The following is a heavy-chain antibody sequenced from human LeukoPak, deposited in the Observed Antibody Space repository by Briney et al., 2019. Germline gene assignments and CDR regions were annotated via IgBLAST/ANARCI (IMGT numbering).Heavy chain of an antibody. CDR1: GGSISTSNYY. V-gene: IGHV4-39*01. CDR2: IFYSGST. J-gene: IGHJ4*02. Sequence: SETLSLTCTVSGGSISTSNYYWGWIRQPPGKGLEWIGNIFYSGSTYYSPSLRSRVSISVHTSKNQFSLKLTSVTAADTAVYYCASGYSYDLFDYWGQGTLVTVSS. CDR3: ASGYSYDLFDY. D-gene: IGHD5-18*01.